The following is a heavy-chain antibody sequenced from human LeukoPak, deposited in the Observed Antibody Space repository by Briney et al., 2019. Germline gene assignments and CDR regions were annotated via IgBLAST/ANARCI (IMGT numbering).Heavy chain of an antibody. CDR2: ISRTSTYI. V-gene: IGHV3-11*03. CDR3: AKNYGSGSSLKYYYYMDV. CDR1: GFTFSDYY. J-gene: IGHJ6*03. Sequence: GGSLRLSCAVSGFTFSDYYMSWVRQAPGKGLEWVSGISRTSTYIYYADSVQGRFTISRDNSKNTLYLQMNSLRAEDTAVYYRAKNYGSGSSLKYYYYMDVWGKGTTVTVSS. D-gene: IGHD3-10*01.